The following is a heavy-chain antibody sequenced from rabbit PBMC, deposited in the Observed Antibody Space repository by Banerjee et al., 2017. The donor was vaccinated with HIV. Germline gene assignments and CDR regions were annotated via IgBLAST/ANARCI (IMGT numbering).Heavy chain of an antibody. J-gene: IGHJ4*01. D-gene: IGHD8-1*01. CDR3: ARDWAGSSYYYFDL. CDR1: GFSFSSSYW. CDR2: IYAGRSGST. V-gene: IGHV1S45*01. Sequence: QEQLEESGGDLVKPEGSLTLTCTASGFSFSSSYWICLVRQAPGKGLEWIACIYAGRSGSTHYASWAKGRFTISKTSSTTVTLQMTSLTGADTATYFCARDWAGSSYYYFDLWGQGTLVTVS.